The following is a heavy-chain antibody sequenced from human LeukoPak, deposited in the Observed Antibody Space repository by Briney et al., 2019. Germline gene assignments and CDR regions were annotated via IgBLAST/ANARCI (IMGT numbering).Heavy chain of an antibody. Sequence: SQTPSLTCTVSGGSISSGDYYWSWIRQPPGRGLEWIGYIYYSGSTYCNPSLKSRVTISVDTSKNQFSLKLSSVTAADTAVYDCARVPYYDILTGYYGGYFDYWGQGTLVTVSS. V-gene: IGHV4-30-4*01. CDR2: IYYSGST. J-gene: IGHJ4*02. D-gene: IGHD3-9*01. CDR3: ARVPYYDILTGYYGGYFDY. CDR1: GGSISSGDYY.